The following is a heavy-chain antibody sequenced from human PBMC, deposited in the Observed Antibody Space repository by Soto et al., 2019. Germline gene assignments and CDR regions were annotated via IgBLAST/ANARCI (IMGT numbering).Heavy chain of an antibody. CDR1: GGSIISSHW. V-gene: IGHV4-4*02. J-gene: IGHJ4*02. CDR3: ARGPQY. CDR2: IFHNGTT. Sequence: SETLSLTCAVSGGSIISSHWWTWVRQSPGKGLEWIGEIFHNGTTNYNPSLKSRLTISVDTSKNHFSLNLNPVTARDTATYFCARGPQYWGPGKLVTVSS.